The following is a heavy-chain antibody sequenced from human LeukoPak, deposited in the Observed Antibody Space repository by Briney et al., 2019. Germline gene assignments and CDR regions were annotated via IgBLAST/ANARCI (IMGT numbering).Heavy chain of an antibody. V-gene: IGHV5-51*01. Sequence: SGESPKISCKGSGYSFSTYWVAWVRQMPGKGLEWMGIIYPGDFDTTYSPSFEGQVTISVDPSIDAAYLQWHSLKASDTAIYYCAIGGYFPGYFDYWGQGTQVTVS. CDR3: AIGGYFPGYFDY. CDR2: IYPGDFDT. CDR1: GYSFSTYW. D-gene: IGHD3-22*01. J-gene: IGHJ4*02.